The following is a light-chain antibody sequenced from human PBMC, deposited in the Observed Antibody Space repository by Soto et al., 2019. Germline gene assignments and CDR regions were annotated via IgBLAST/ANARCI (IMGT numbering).Light chain of an antibody. CDR3: LSFDSSLSVV. J-gene: IGLJ2*01. V-gene: IGLV1-40*01. Sequence: QSVLTQPPSVSGAPGQRVTISCTGSSSNIGAGYDVHWYQQLPGRAPKLLTYGNTNQPSGVPDRFSGSKSGTSASLAITGLQAEDEADYYCLSFDSSLSVVFGGGTKVTVL. CDR1: SSNIGAGYD. CDR2: GNT.